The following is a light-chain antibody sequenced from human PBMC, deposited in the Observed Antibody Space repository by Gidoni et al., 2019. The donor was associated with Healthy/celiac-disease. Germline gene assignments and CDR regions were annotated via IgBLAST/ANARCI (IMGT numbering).Light chain of an antibody. CDR2: DAS. CDR1: QSVSSY. Sequence: EIVLTQSQATRSLSPVERAPLSCRASQSVSSYLAWYQQKPCQAPRLLIYDASNRATGIPASFSGSGSGTDFTLTISSLAPDDFAVYYCQQRSNWPPEGVFTFGPGTKVDIK. CDR3: QQRSNWPPEGVFT. V-gene: IGKV3-11*01. J-gene: IGKJ3*01.